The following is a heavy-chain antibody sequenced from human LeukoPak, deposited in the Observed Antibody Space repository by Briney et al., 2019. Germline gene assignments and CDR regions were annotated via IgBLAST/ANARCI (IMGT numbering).Heavy chain of an antibody. Sequence: QPGGSLRLSCAASGFTFSSYAMHWVRQAPGKGLEWVAVISYDGSNKYYADSVKGRFTISRDNSRNTLYLQMNSLRAEDTAVYYCARDPSYALAWGQGTLVTVSS. J-gene: IGHJ5*02. V-gene: IGHV3-30*14. CDR3: ARDPSYALA. CDR1: GFTFSSYA. CDR2: ISYDGSNK. D-gene: IGHD1-26*01.